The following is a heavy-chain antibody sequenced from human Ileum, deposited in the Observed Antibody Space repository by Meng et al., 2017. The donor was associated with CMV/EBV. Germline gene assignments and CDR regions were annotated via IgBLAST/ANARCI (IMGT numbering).Heavy chain of an antibody. Sequence: VRVLLQPSVSLCLCSVCSGIIFSGTLMQLVRKGPREVLVMVSSIYNDETITLYTDSVKARFTIYRDNAKNTLYLQINDLRADDSGVYYCGRDLTGNRDFWGQGTLVTVSS. V-gene: IGHV3-74*01. CDR2: IYNDETIT. CDR3: GRDLTGNRDF. CDR1: GIIFSGTL. D-gene: IGHD1-14*01. J-gene: IGHJ4*02.